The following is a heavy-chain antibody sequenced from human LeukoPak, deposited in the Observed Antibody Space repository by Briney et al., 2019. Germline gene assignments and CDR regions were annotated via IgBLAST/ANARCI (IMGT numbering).Heavy chain of an antibody. CDR1: GFTFSSYA. CDR2: ISASGGNT. Sequence: GGSLRLSCAASGFTFSSYAMSWVRQAPGKGLGWVSTISASGGNTFYADSVKGRFTVSRDNSKNTLHLQMNSLRAEDTAVYYCAKDGRVEQQLYYFDYWGQGALVTVSS. D-gene: IGHD6-13*01. V-gene: IGHV3-23*01. CDR3: AKDGRVEQQLYYFDY. J-gene: IGHJ4*02.